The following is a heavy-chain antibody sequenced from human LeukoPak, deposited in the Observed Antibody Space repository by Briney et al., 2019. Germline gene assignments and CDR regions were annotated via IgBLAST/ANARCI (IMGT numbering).Heavy chain of an antibody. CDR1: GVSISSSDYY. V-gene: IGHV4-30-4*08. Sequence: SQTLSLTCTVSGVSISSSDYYWSWIRQPPGTGLEWTGYIYYSGTTYYNPSLKSRVTISVDTSKNQFSLKLSSVTAADTAVYYCARDRGRDGTGTTMDWFDPWGQGTLVTVSS. D-gene: IGHD1-1*01. CDR3: ARDRGRDGTGTTMDWFDP. CDR2: IYYSGTT. J-gene: IGHJ5*02.